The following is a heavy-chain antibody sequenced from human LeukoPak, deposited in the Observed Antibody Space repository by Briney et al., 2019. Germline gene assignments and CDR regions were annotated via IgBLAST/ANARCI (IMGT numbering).Heavy chain of an antibody. CDR1: GGTFSSYA. CDR3: ARRLRRFNNWFDP. CDR2: IIPIFGTA. Sequence: SVKDSCKASGGTFSSYAISWVRQAPGQGLEWMGRIIPIFGTANYAQKFQGRVTITTDESTSTAYMELSSLRSEDTAVYYCARRLRRFNNWFDPWGQGTLVTVSS. D-gene: IGHD3-3*01. J-gene: IGHJ5*02. V-gene: IGHV1-69*05.